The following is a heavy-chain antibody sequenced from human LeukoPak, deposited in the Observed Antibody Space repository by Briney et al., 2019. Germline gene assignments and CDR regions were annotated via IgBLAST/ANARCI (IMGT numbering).Heavy chain of an antibody. J-gene: IGHJ4*02. CDR1: GFTFSDYY. V-gene: IGHV3-11*01. CDR3: ARGHFGLDY. CDR2: IDLSGRST. Sequence: GGSLRLSCVASGFTFSDYYMSWIRQTPGKGLEWVSYIDLSGRSTYYADSVRGRFTISRDNAKKSLYLQMNTLRAEDTAMYYCARGHFGLDYRGQGTLVTVSS. D-gene: IGHD3-10*01.